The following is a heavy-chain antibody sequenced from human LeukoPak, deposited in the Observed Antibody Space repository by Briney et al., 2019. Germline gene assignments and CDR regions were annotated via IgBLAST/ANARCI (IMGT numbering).Heavy chain of an antibody. Sequence: GGSLRLSCAASGFTVSSNYMSWVRQAPGKGLEWVSVIYSGGSTYHVDSVKGRFTISRDNSKNTLYLQMNSLRAEDTAVYYCARVFSLTDFGAAYNYGMDVWGQGTTVTVSS. CDR3: ARVFSLTDFGAAYNYGMDV. D-gene: IGHD3-3*01. V-gene: IGHV3-53*01. CDR1: GFTVSSNY. J-gene: IGHJ6*02. CDR2: IYSGGST.